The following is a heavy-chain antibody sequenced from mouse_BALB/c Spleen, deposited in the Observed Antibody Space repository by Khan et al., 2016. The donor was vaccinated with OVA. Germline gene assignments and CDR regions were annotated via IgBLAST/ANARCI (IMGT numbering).Heavy chain of an antibody. CDR1: GFTFSDYG. Sequence: EVELVESGGGLVQPGGSRKLSCAASGFTFSDYGMAWVRQAPGKGPEWVAFISDLAYTFYYADTVTGRFTLSRENAKNTLSLEMSSLRSGDTAMYYCARRGGTAPFAYWGQGTLVTVSA. D-gene: IGHD1-2*01. CDR2: ISDLAYTF. V-gene: IGHV5-15*02. CDR3: ARRGGTAPFAY. J-gene: IGHJ3*01.